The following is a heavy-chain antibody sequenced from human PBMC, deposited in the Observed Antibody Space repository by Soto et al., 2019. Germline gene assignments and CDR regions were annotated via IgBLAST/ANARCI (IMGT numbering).Heavy chain of an antibody. Sequence: PSQTLSLTCDISGDSVSSNSAAWNWIRQTPSRGLEWLGRTYYRSKWYINYAVSVKSRITVNPDTSKNQFSLQLNSVTPEDTAVYYCARVLWDDVTGHYYMDVWGKATTVTVSS. CDR3: ARVLWDDVTGHYYMDV. CDR2: TYYRSKWYI. D-gene: IGHD1-1*01. CDR1: GDSVSSNSAA. J-gene: IGHJ6*03. V-gene: IGHV6-1*01.